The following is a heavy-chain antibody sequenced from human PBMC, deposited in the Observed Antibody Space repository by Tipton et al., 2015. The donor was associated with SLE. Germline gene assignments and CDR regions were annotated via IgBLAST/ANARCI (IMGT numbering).Heavy chain of an antibody. J-gene: IGHJ6*02. CDR2: INHSGST. CDR3: ARFKGSHSGYYYGMDV. V-gene: IGHV4-34*01. CDR1: GGSFSGYY. D-gene: IGHD1-26*01. Sequence: TLSLTCAVYGGSFSGYYWSWIRQPPGKGLEWIGEINHSGSTNYNPSLKSRVTISVDTSKNQFSLKLSSVTAADTAVYYCARFKGSHSGYYYGMDVWGQGTTVTVSS.